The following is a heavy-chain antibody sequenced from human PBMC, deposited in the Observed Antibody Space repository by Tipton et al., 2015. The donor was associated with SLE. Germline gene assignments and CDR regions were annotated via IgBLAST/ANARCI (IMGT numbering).Heavy chain of an antibody. CDR3: ARGLRVRGTRD. Sequence: LRLSCTVSGGSISSSSYYWSWIRQPPGKGLEWIGEINHSGSTNYNPSLKSRVTISVDTSKNQFSLKLSSVTAADTAVYYCARGLRVRGTRDWGQGTLVTVSS. D-gene: IGHD3-10*01. V-gene: IGHV4-39*07. CDR2: INHSGST. CDR1: GGSISSSSYY. J-gene: IGHJ4*02.